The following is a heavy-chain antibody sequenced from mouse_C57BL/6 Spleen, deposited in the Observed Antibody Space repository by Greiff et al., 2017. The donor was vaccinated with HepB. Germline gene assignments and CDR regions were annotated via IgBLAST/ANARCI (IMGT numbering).Heavy chain of an antibody. J-gene: IGHJ1*03. CDR3: ATYGSSYGWYFDV. D-gene: IGHD1-1*01. CDR1: GFTFSDYG. CDR2: ISSGSSTI. Sequence: DVKLQESGGGLVKPGGSLKLSCAASGFTFSDYGMHWVRQAPEKGLEWVAYISSGSSTIYYADTVKGRFTISRDNAKNTLFLQMTSLRSEDTAMYYCATYGSSYGWYFDVWGTGTTVTVSS. V-gene: IGHV5-17*01.